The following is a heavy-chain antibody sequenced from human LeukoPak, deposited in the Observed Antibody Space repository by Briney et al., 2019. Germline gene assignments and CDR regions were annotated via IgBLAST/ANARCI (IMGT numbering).Heavy chain of an antibody. CDR2: IHSSGSA. D-gene: IGHD2-2*01. J-gene: IGHJ4*02. V-gene: IGHV4-39*01. Sequence: SDTLSLTCTVSGGSIRIATYFWAWIRQPPGKGLEGIGTIHSSGSAYYHPSLESRVPISFTSSRTKFSLKLTSVTAADAAVYYCARRSTSGYYYFDYWGQGTRVTVSS. CDR3: ARRSTSGYYYFDY. CDR1: GGSIRIATYF.